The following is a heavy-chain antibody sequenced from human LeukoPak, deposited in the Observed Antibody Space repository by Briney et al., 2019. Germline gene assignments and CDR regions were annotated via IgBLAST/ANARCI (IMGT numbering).Heavy chain of an antibody. CDR1: GGSISSYY. CDR2: IYTSGST. Sequence: TSETLSLTCTVSGGSISSYYWSWIRQPAGKGLEWIGRIYTSGSTNYNPSLKSRVTMSVDTSKNQFSLKLSSVTAADTAVYYCARDTLFVSGYSSSWYGMGVWGQGTTVTVSS. V-gene: IGHV4-4*07. D-gene: IGHD6-13*01. J-gene: IGHJ6*02. CDR3: ARDTLFVSGYSSSWYGMGV.